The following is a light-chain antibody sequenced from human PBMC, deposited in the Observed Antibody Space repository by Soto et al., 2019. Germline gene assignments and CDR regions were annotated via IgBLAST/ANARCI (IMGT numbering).Light chain of an antibody. V-gene: IGLV2-14*03. Sequence: QSALTQPASVSGSPGQAITVSCSGTSSDIGAHNFVSWYQQHPGKAPKLIIYEVINRPSGVSDRFSGSESGNTASLTISGLQSEDEADYYCNSYTTSNTFVFGSGTKVTVL. CDR2: EVI. CDR3: NSYTTSNTFV. CDR1: SSDIGAHNF. J-gene: IGLJ6*01.